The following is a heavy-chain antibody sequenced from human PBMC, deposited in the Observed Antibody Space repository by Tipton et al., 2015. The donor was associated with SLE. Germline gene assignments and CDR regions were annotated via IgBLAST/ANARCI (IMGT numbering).Heavy chain of an antibody. CDR2: IYDSGST. D-gene: IGHD1-26*01. V-gene: IGHV4-59*01. Sequence: LRLSCTVSGDSISSYYWSWIRQPPGKGLEWIGYIYDSGSTNYNPSLKSRVTISVDTSKNQFSLKLSSVTAADTAVYYCARAAPTRVGATTFGYWGQGTLVTVSS. CDR3: ARAAPTRVGATTFGY. CDR1: GDSISSYY. J-gene: IGHJ4*02.